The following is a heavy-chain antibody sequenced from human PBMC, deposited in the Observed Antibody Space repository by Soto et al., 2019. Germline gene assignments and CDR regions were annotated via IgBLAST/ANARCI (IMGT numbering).Heavy chain of an antibody. CDR1: GGSISSDDHY. Sequence: QVQLQESGPGLVKPSQTLSLTCTVSGGSISSDDHYWTWIRQPPGKGVEWIGYIYYTGSTNYHPSRKSRVTISMDTSKTQFSLQVNSVTAADTAVYYCARDRSKSPDFLDFWGQGTLVTVSS. CDR2: IYYTGST. CDR3: ARDRSKSPDFLDF. J-gene: IGHJ4*02. D-gene: IGHD2-15*01. V-gene: IGHV4-30-4*01.